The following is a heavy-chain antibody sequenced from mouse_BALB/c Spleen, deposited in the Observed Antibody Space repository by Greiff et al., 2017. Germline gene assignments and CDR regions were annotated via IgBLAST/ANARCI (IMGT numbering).Heavy chain of an antibody. V-gene: IGHV7-3*02. CDR1: GFTFTDYY. D-gene: IGHD1-1*01. CDR3: AHTYYHGSSYYLGY. CDR2: IRNKANGYTT. J-gene: IGHJ2*01. Sequence: EVKLMESGGVLVQPGGSLRLSCATSGFTFTDYYMSWVRQPPGKALEWLGFIRNKANGYTTEYSASVKGRFTISRDNSQSILYLQMNTLRAEDSATYYCAHTYYHGSSYYLGYRGQGTTLTVSS.